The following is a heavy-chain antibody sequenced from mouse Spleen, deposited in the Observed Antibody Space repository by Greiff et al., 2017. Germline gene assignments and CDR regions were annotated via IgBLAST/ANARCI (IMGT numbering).Heavy chain of an antibody. V-gene: IGHV1-55*01. J-gene: IGHJ1*01. D-gene: IGHD1-1*01. CDR3: ARSNSSHWYFDV. CDR1: GYTFTSYW. Sequence: VQLQQPGAELVKPGASVKMSCKASGYTFTSYWITWVKQRPGQGLEWIGDIYPGSGSTNYNEKFKSKATLTVDTSSSTAYMQLSSLTSEDSADYYCARSNSSHWYFDVWGAGTTVTVSS. CDR2: IYPGSGST.